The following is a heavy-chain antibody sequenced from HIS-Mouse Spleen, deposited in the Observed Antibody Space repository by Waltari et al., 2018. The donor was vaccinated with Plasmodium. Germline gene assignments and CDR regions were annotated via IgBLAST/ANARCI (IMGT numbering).Heavy chain of an antibody. J-gene: IGHJ1*01. V-gene: IGHV1-2*02. D-gene: IGHD6-13*01. CDR1: GYTFTGYY. CDR3: ARVLGYKAAAGTFVEYFQH. Sequence: QVQLVQSGAEVKKPGASVKVSCKASGYTFTGYYMHWVRQAPGQGLEWMGWINPKRGGTKYAKKLQGRLTMTRDTSISTAYMELSRLRSDDTAVYYCARVLGYKAAAGTFVEYFQHWGQGTLVTVSS. CDR2: INPKRGGT.